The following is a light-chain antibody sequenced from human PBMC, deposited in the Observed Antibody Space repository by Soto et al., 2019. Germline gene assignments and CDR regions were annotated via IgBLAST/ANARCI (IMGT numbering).Light chain of an antibody. V-gene: IGKV3-11*01. CDR3: QQRNSWPIT. CDR1: QSVGTY. Sequence: EVVLTQSPATLSLSPGERATLSCRASQSVGTYLVWYQQKHGQPHSLLIYDASNRATDVPVRFSGSGSGTDFTLTISSLEPEDVAVYYCQQRNSWPITFGQGTRLEIK. CDR2: DAS. J-gene: IGKJ5*01.